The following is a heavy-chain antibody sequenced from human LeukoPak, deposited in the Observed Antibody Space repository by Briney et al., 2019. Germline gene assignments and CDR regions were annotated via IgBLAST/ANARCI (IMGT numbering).Heavy chain of an antibody. CDR3: TSSFGQLSFFDY. J-gene: IGHJ4*02. Sequence: GGSLRLSCTASGFTFGDYAMNWVRQAPGKGLEWVGFIRTKPYGGATEYAASVKGRFTISRDDSKSIAYLQMNSLKTEDTAVYYCTSSFGQLSFFDYWGQGTLVTVSS. D-gene: IGHD3-10*01. CDR1: GFTFGDYA. V-gene: IGHV3-49*04. CDR2: IRTKPYGGAT.